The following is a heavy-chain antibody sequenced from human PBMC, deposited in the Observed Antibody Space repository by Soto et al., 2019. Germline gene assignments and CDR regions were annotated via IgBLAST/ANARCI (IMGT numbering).Heavy chain of an antibody. Sequence: GWSLRLSCASSVFTFISHGMQWVRQAPGKGLEWVAVIWYDGSDKYYADSVKGRFTISRDNSKNTLYLQMNSLRAEDTAMYYCARGGGHMFYYFDYWGQGTLVTVSS. D-gene: IGHD5-18*01. J-gene: IGHJ4*02. CDR3: ARGGGHMFYYFDY. CDR2: IWYDGSDK. V-gene: IGHV3-33*01. CDR1: VFTFISHG.